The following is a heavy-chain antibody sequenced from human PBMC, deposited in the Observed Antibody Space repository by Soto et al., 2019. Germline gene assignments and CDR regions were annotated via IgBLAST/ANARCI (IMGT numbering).Heavy chain of an antibody. Sequence: GESLKISCAASGFTFSSYAMSWVRQAPGKGLEWVSAISGSGGSTYYADSVKGRFTISRDNSKNTLYLQMNSLRAEDTAVYYCAKDLLGNFDYWGQGTLVTVSS. V-gene: IGHV3-23*01. CDR3: AKDLLGNFDY. CDR1: GFTFSSYA. CDR2: ISGSGGST. J-gene: IGHJ4*02. D-gene: IGHD7-27*01.